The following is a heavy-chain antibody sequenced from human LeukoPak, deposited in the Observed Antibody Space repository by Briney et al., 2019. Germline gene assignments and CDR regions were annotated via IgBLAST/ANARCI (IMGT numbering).Heavy chain of an antibody. CDR2: IIPIFGTA. V-gene: IGHV1-69*06. Sequence: SVKVSCKASGYTFSGFYIHWVRQAPGQGLEWMGGIIPIFGTANYAQKFQGRVTITADKSTSTAYMELSSLRSEDTAVYYCARDQNGVSPFDYWGQGTLVTVSS. CDR1: GYTFSGFY. J-gene: IGHJ4*02. CDR3: ARDQNGVSPFDY. D-gene: IGHD4-17*01.